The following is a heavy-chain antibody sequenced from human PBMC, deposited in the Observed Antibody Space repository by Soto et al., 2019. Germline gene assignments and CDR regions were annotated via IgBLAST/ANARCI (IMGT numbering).Heavy chain of an antibody. CDR3: ARTVHYYDSSGYYYPYYFDY. J-gene: IGHJ4*02. CDR1: GFSLSTSGMR. D-gene: IGHD3-22*01. Sequence: SGPTLVNPTQTLTLTCTFSGFSLSTSGMRVSWIRQPPGKALEWLARIDWDDGKFYSTSLKTRLTISKDTSKNQVVLTMTNMDPVDTATYYCARTVHYYDSSGYYYPYYFDYWGQGTLVTVSS. CDR2: IDWDDGK. V-gene: IGHV2-70*04.